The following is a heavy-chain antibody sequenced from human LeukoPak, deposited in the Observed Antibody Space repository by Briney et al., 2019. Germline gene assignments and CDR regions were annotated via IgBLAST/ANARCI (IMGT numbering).Heavy chain of an antibody. Sequence: TCXVSGGSISSXXXSWIRQPPGXXXEWIGYIYYSGSTNYNPSLKSRVTISVDTSKNQFSLKLSSVTAADTAVYYCARDLRHNWFDPWGQGTLVTVSS. J-gene: IGHJ5*02. CDR1: GGSISSXX. CDR3: ARDLRHNWFDP. V-gene: IGHV4-59*01. CDR2: IYYSGST.